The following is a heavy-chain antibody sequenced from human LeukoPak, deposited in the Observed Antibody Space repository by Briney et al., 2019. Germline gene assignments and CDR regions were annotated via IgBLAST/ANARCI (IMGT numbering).Heavy chain of an antibody. CDR1: GLTFGDYA. J-gene: IGHJ4*02. CDR3: TRDRGIVVVVPTDY. CDR2: IRSKAYGGTT. D-gene: IGHD2-15*01. Sequence: GGSLRLSCTASGLTFGDYAMSWFRQAPGKGLEWVGFIRSKAYGGTTEYAASVKGRFTISRDDSKSIAYLQMNSLKTEDTAVYYCTRDRGIVVVVPTDYWGQGTLVTVSS. V-gene: IGHV3-49*03.